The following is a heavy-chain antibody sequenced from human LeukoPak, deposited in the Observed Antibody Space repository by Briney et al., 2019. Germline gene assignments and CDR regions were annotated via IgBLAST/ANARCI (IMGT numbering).Heavy chain of an antibody. CDR2: ISVDNGNT. Sequence: ASVKVSCKASGYTFTSFGISWVRQAPGQGLEWMGWISVDNGNTKYAQRLQGRATMTTDTSTTTAYMELRSLRSDDAAVYYCARVMAVAGTFPGRDYWGQGTLVTVSS. CDR3: ARVMAVAGTFPGRDY. V-gene: IGHV1-18*01. CDR1: GYTFTSFG. D-gene: IGHD6-13*01. J-gene: IGHJ4*02.